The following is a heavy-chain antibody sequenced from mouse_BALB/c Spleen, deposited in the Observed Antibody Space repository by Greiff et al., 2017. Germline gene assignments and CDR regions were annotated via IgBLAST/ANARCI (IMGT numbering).Heavy chain of an antibody. J-gene: IGHJ4*01. D-gene: IGHD2-10*01. CDR1: GYTFTSYT. CDR2: INPSSGYT. V-gene: IGHV1-4*01. CDR3: ARRAYYGNYEAMDY. Sequence: VQLQESGAELARPGASVKMSCKASGYTFTSYTMHWVKQRPGQGLEWIGYINPSSGYTNYNQKFKDKATLTADKSSSTAYMQLSSLTSEDSAVYYGARRAYYGNYEAMDYWGQGTSVTVSS.